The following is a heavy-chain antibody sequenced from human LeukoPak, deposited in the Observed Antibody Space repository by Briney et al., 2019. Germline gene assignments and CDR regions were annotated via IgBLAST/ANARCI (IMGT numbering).Heavy chain of an antibody. J-gene: IGHJ4*02. CDR1: GFTFSSYG. CDR3: AKEEYNSGWYDY. V-gene: IGHV3-23*01. D-gene: IGHD6-19*01. CDR2: ITGTGSST. Sequence: GGTLRLSCAASGFTFSSYGMSWVRQAPGKGLEWVAAITGTGSSTYYAESVKGRFTISRDNFRNMLDLQMNSLRAEDTAVYYCAKEEYNSGWYDYWGQGTLVTVSS.